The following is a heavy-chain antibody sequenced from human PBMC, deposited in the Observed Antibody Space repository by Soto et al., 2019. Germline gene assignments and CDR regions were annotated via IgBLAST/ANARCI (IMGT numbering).Heavy chain of an antibody. Sequence: QVQLVESGGGVVQPGRSLRLSCAASGFSFSNYGMHWVRQAPGKGLEWVAVISYDGSHKYYADSVKGRLTISRDNSKNTMYLQMSPLRPDDTAVYYCAKEFSSGYYSVFDYWGQGTRVTVSS. CDR3: AKEFSSGYYSVFDY. D-gene: IGHD3-22*01. V-gene: IGHV3-30*18. CDR1: GFSFSNYG. CDR2: ISYDGSHK. J-gene: IGHJ4*02.